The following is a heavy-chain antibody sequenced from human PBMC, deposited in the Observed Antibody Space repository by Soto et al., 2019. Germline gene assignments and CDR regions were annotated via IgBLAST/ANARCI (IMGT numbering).Heavy chain of an antibody. CDR1: GDSISPFY. CDR3: ARVRSNLFDY. D-gene: IGHD3-3*01. V-gene: IGHV4-59*01. Sequence: PSETLSLTCTISGDSISPFYWSWIRQPPGKGLEWIGYIHYSGSTNYNPSLKSQVIISVDTSKNQFSLKLSSVTAADTAVYFCARVRSNLFDYWGQGTLVTVS. CDR2: IHYSGST. J-gene: IGHJ4*02.